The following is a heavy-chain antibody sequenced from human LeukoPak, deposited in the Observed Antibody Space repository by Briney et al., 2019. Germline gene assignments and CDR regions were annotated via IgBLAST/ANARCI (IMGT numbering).Heavy chain of an antibody. J-gene: IGHJ4*02. CDR1: GFTFSSYE. D-gene: IGHD6-6*01. CDR3: ASDSEYSSSSSFDY. CDR2: ISSSGSTI. Sequence: GGSLRLSCAASGFTFSSYEMNWVRQAPGKGLEWVSYISSSGSTIYYADSVKGRFTISRDNAKNSLYLQMNSLRAEDTAVYYCASDSEYSSSSSFDYWGQGTLVTVSS. V-gene: IGHV3-48*03.